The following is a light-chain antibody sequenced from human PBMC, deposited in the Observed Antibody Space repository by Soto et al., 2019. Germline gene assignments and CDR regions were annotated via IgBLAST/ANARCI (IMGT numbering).Light chain of an antibody. CDR3: QHYNAYPLT. J-gene: IGKJ4*01. CDR2: DAS. CDR1: QDFSNF. V-gene: IGKV1-9*01. Sequence: IQLAHSAAFLSASVGDIVTITCRASQDFSNFLAWYQQKPGRAPKLLMYDASTLQSGVPSRFSGSGSGTESTLTISSLQPEDFGTYYCQHYNAYPLTFGGGTKVDIK.